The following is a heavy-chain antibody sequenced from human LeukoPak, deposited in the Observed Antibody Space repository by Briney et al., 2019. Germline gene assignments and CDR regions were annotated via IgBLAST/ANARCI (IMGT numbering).Heavy chain of an antibody. D-gene: IGHD3-10*01. Sequence: GGSLRLSCAASGFTFSSYSMNWVRQAPGKWLEWVSSISSSSSYIYYADSVKGRFTISRDNAKNSLYLQMNSLRAEDTAVYYCAREWLGDTTLDYWGQGTLVTVSS. V-gene: IGHV3-21*01. CDR2: ISSSSSYI. CDR3: AREWLGDTTLDY. CDR1: GFTFSSYS. J-gene: IGHJ4*02.